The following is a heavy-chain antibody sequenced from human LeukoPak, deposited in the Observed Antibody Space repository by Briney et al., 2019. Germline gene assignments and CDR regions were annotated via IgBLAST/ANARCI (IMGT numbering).Heavy chain of an antibody. CDR1: GFTFSDYG. Sequence: GRSLRLSCAASGFTFSDYGMHWVRQAPGKGLEWVAVISYDGSNEYYADSVKGRFTISRDNSKNTLHVQMNSLRAEDTAAYYCAKDLGITIVRGVVKHWGQGTLVTVSS. J-gene: IGHJ1*01. V-gene: IGHV3-30*18. D-gene: IGHD3-10*01. CDR2: ISYDGSNE. CDR3: AKDLGITIVRGVVKH.